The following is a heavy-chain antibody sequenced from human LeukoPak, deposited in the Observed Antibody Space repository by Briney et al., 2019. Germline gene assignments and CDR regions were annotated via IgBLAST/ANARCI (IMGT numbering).Heavy chain of an antibody. Sequence: VKVSCKASGYSFTSYGISWVRQAPGQGLEWMGGIIPIFGTANYAQKFQGRVTITADESTSTAYMELSSLRSEDTAEYYCSTYYDPSYYYYMDVWGKGTTVTVSS. CDR3: STYYDPSYYYYMDV. CDR1: GYSFTSYG. J-gene: IGHJ6*03. V-gene: IGHV1-69*01. CDR2: IIPIFGTA. D-gene: IGHD1-26*01.